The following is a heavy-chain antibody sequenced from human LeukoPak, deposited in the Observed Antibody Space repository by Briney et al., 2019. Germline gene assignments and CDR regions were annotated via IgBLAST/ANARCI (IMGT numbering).Heavy chain of an antibody. CDR3: AEARYSSSWYDAFDI. CDR1: GYTLTELS. D-gene: IGHD6-13*01. Sequence: GASVKVSCKVSGYTLTELSMHWVRQAPGKGLEWMGGFDPEDGETIYAQKFQGRVTMTEDTSTDTAYMELSSLRSEDTAVYYCAEARYSSSWYDAFDIWGQGTMVTVSS. V-gene: IGHV1-24*01. J-gene: IGHJ3*02. CDR2: FDPEDGET.